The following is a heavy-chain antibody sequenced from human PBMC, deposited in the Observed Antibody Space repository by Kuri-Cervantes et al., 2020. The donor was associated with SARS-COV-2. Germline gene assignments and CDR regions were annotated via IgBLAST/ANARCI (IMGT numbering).Heavy chain of an antibody. CDR2: MNPNSGNT. V-gene: IGHV1-8*02. Sequence: ASVKVSCKASGYTFTSYGISWVRQAPGQGLEWMGWMNPNSGNTGYAQKFQGRVTMTRDTSISTAYMELSRLRSDDTAVYYCARTPSAGQPNHFDYWGQGTLVTVSS. CDR3: ARTPSAGQPNHFDY. CDR1: GYTFTSYG. J-gene: IGHJ4*02. D-gene: IGHD3-10*01.